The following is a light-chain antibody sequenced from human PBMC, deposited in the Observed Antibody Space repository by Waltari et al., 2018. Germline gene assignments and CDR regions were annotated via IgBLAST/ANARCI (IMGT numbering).Light chain of an antibody. CDR2: KAS. V-gene: IGKV1-5*03. J-gene: IGKJ1*01. CDR1: QSVNSW. CDR3: QQYDSYWT. Sequence: DIQMTQSPSTLSASVGDRVTITCRASQSVNSWVAWYQQKPRKAPKLLIFKASNLENGVPSRFSGSGSGTEFTLTISSLQPDDFATYHCQQYDSYWTFGQGTKVEIK.